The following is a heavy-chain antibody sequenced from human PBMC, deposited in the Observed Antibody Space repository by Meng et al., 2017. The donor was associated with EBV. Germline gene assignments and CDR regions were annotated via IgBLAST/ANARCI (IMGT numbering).Heavy chain of an antibody. Sequence: QMRVTGWGPGMGKPSETLSLTCTVSGASVSGGTYHWSWIRQPPGKELEWIGYIYDGGTTIYNPSLKSRVTILVDASKNQFSLKLSSVTTADTAVYYCAKSRSSTPGVVDYWGQGTLVTVFS. CDR1: GASVSGGTYH. V-gene: IGHV4-61*01. D-gene: IGHD3-10*01. CDR2: IYDGGTT. J-gene: IGHJ4*02. CDR3: AKSRSSTPGVVDY.